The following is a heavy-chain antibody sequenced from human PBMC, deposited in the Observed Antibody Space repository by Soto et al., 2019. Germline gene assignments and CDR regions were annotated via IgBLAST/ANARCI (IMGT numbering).Heavy chain of an antibody. Sequence: EVQLVESGGGLVQPGGSLRLSCAASGFSFSDHYMDWVRQAPGKGLEWVARTRKKANSYTTEYAASVKGRFTISRDDSKSSLFLQMSSLIAEDTAVYYCTRVTGSYSYDYWGQGTLVTVSS. CDR1: GFSFSDHY. D-gene: IGHD3-10*01. J-gene: IGHJ4*02. V-gene: IGHV3-72*01. CDR3: TRVTGSYSYDY. CDR2: TRKKANSYTT.